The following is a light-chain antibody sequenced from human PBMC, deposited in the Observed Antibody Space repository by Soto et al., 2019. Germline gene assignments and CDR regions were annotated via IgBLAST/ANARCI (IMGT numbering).Light chain of an antibody. CDR1: RTVSCNY. Sequence: EIVLTQSPGTLSLSPGEGATLSCRASRTVSCNYLAWYQQEPGQAPRLLIYGASFRATGIPDRFSGRGSGTDFTLTISRLDPEDFAVYYCQQYGSSPWTFGLGNKGDIK. CDR3: QQYGSSPWT. CDR2: GAS. V-gene: IGKV3-20*01. J-gene: IGKJ1*01.